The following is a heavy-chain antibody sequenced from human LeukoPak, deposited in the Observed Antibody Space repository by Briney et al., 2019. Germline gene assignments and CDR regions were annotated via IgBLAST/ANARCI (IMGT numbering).Heavy chain of an antibody. J-gene: IGHJ4*02. CDR2: IKQDGSEK. D-gene: IGHD6-13*01. V-gene: IGHV3-7*01. CDR1: GFIFSSYW. Sequence: GGSLRLSCAASGFIFSSYWMSWVRQAPGKGLEWVANIKQDGSEKYYVDSVKGRFTISRDNAKKSLYLQMNSLRAEDAAVYYCARDKTSSSWFPRELDYWGQGTLVTVSS. CDR3: ARDKTSSSWFPRELDY.